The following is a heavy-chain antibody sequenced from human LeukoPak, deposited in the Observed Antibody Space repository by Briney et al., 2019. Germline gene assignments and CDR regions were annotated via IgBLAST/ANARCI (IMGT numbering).Heavy chain of an antibody. D-gene: IGHD1-26*01. J-gene: IGHJ3*02. V-gene: IGHV5-51*01. Sequence: GESLKISCKGSGYSFTSYWIGWVRQMPGKGLEWMGIIYPGDSDTRYSPPFQGQVTISADKSINTAYLQWSSLKASDTAMYYCARLYTGSSGAFDIWGQGTTVTVSS. CDR1: GYSFTSYW. CDR2: IYPGDSDT. CDR3: ARLYTGSSGAFDI.